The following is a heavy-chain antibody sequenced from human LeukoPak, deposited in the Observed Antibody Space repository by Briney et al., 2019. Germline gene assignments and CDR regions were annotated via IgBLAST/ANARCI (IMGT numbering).Heavy chain of an antibody. D-gene: IGHD1-1*01. V-gene: IGHV3-53*01. CDR2: IYSDGTT. J-gene: IGHJ4*02. CDR1: GFSVSSIY. CDR3: ARAPNWRFDH. Sequence: PTGGSLRLSCAASGFSVSSIYMNWVRQAPGKGLEWVSVIYSDGTTYYADSVKGRFTISRDESKNTLYLHMNSLRAEDTAVYYCARAPNWRFDHWGQGTLVTVSS.